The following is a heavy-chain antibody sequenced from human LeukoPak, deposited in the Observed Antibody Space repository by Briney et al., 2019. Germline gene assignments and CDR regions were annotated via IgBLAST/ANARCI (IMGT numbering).Heavy chain of an antibody. V-gene: IGHV3-48*01. J-gene: IGHJ3*02. CDR1: GFTFSSYS. CDR2: ISSSSSTM. CDR3: ARDWYDNSDAFDI. D-gene: IGHD3-9*01. Sequence: GGSLRLSCAASGFTFSSYSMNWVRQAPGKGLERVSYISSSSSTMYYADSVKGRFTISRDNAKNSLYLQMNSLRAEDTAVYYCARDWYDNSDAFDIWGQGTMVTVSS.